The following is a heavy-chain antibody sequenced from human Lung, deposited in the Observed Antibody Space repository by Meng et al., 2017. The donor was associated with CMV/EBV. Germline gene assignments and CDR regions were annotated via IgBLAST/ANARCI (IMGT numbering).Heavy chain of an antibody. V-gene: IGHV4-30-4*08. CDR3: AREWNLPITTSNWFDP. Sequence: GSIRSPTYYLSWTRPSPGRCLEWIGYIAYSWSTYYTPSLRSRLTISMDTSMHRLSLRLPSMTVTDTAVYYCAREWNLPITTSNWFDPWGQGTLVTVSS. CDR2: IAYSWST. J-gene: IGHJ5*02. D-gene: IGHD3-3*01. CDR1: GSIRSPTYY.